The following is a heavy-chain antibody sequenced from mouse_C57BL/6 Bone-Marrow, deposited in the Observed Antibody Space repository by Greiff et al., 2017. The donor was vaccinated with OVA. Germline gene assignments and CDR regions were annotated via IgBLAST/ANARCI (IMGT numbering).Heavy chain of an antibody. Sequence: QVQLQQPGAELVKPGASVKLSCKASGYTFTSYWMQWVKQRPGHGLEWIGEIDPSDSYTNYNQKFKGKATLTVDTSSSTAYMQLSSLTSEDSAVYYCARSVLPMDYWGQGTSVTVSS. CDR1: GYTFTSYW. J-gene: IGHJ4*01. V-gene: IGHV1-50*01. CDR2: IDPSDSYT. CDR3: ARSVLPMDY. D-gene: IGHD2-10*01.